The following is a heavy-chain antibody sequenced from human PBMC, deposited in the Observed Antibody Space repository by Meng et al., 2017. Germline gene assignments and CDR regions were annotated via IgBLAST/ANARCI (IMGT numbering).Heavy chain of an antibody. CDR1: GFTFSSYW. CDR2: ISSSSSYI. V-gene: IGHV3-21*01. D-gene: IGHD3-9*01. J-gene: IGHJ4*02. CDR3: ARDYDILTGYYIPFDY. Sequence: GESLKISCAASGFTFSSYWMHWVRQAPGKGLVWVSSISSSSSYIYYADSVKGRFTISRDNAKNSLYLQMNSLRAEDTAVYYCARDYDILTGYYIPFDYWGQGTLVTVSS.